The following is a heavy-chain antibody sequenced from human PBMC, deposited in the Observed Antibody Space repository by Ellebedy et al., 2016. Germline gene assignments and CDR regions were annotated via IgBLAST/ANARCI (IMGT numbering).Heavy chain of an antibody. D-gene: IGHD1-1*01. J-gene: IGHJ5*02. Sequence: GGSLRLSCTASGFAVRSYYMSWVRQAPGKGLGWVSTHYSIGSTYYADSVKGRFTISRDTAQNTVFLQMNSLRVEDTAVYYCARTQISGETMWFDTWGQGTLVTVSS. CDR2: HYSIGST. V-gene: IGHV3-53*01. CDR3: ARTQISGETMWFDT. CDR1: GFAVRSYY.